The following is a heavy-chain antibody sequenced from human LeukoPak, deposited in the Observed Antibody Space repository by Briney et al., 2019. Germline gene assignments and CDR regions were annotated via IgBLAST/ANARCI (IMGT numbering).Heavy chain of an antibody. D-gene: IGHD3-22*01. Sequence: SETLSLTCSVSGGSISSSSYYWGWIRQPPGKGLEWIGSIYYSGSTYYNPSLKSRVTISVDTSKNQFSLKLSSVTAADTAVYYCAEYYYDSSGYPAFDLWGRGTLVTVSS. CDR3: AEYYYDSSGYPAFDL. J-gene: IGHJ2*01. V-gene: IGHV4-39*01. CDR1: GGSISSSSYY. CDR2: IYYSGST.